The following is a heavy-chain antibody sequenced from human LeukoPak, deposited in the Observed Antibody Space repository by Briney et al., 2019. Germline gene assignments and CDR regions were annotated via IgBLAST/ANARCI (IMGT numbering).Heavy chain of an antibody. J-gene: IGHJ4*02. CDR1: GYTLTELS. V-gene: IGHV1-24*01. D-gene: IGHD3-22*01. CDR2: FDPEDGET. CDR3: AKDMRTYYYDSSGYIDY. Sequence: ASVKVSCKVSGYTLTELSMHWVRQAPGKGLEWMGGFDPEDGETIYAQKFQGRVTMTEDTSTDTAYMELSSLRAEDTALYYCAKDMRTYYYDSSGYIDYWGQGTLVTVSS.